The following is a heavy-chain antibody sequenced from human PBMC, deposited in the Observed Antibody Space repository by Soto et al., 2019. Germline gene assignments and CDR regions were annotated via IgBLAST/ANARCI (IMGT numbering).Heavy chain of an antibody. J-gene: IGHJ6*02. V-gene: IGHV3-53*01. CDR3: ARSIAARPTYYYYGMDV. Sequence: GGSLRLSCAASGFTVSSNYMNWVRQAPGKGLEWVSLLYSGGTTYYADSVKGRFIISRDNSKNTLYLQMNSLRAEDTAVYYCARSIAARPTYYYYGMDVWGQGTTVTVSS. CDR1: GFTVSSNY. CDR2: LYSGGTT. D-gene: IGHD6-6*01.